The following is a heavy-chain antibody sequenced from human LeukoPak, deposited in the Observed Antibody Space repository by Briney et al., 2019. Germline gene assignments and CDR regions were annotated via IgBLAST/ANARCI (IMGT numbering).Heavy chain of an antibody. CDR1: GFTVSSNY. V-gene: IGHV3-66*02. CDR2: IYSGGST. CDR3: ARESPYSSSSYFDY. D-gene: IGHD6-6*01. Sequence: GGPLRLSCAASGFTVSSNYMSWVRQAPGKGLEWVSVIYSGGSTYYADSVKGRFTISRDNSKNTLYLQMNSLRAEDTAVYYCARESPYSSSSYFDYWGQGTLVTVSS. J-gene: IGHJ4*02.